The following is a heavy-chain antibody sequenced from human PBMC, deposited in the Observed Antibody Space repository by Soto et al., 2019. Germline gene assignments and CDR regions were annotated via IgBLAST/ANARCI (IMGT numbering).Heavy chain of an antibody. CDR2: IMPIFGTA. V-gene: IGHV1-69*06. D-gene: IGHD6-13*01. CDR3: ATGRQQLGGVYGMDV. CDR1: GGTFSSYA. J-gene: IGHJ6*02. Sequence: GASVKVSFKASGGTFSSYAISWVRQAPGQGLEWMGGIMPIFGTANYAQKFQGRVTITADKSTSTAYMELSSLRSEDTAVYYCATGRQQLGGVYGMDVWGQGTTVTVSS.